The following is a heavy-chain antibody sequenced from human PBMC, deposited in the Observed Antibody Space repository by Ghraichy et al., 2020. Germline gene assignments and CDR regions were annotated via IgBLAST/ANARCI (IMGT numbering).Heavy chain of an antibody. CDR1: GFSFRDYY. CDR2: ISSGGSTI. D-gene: IGHD3-22*01. CDR3: ARFTPITMIVVVINVGGAFDM. J-gene: IGHJ3*02. V-gene: IGHV3-11*01. Sequence: CAGSGFSFRDYYLTWIRQAPGKGLEWVSYISSGGSTIYYADSVKGRFTISRDNAKNSLSLHMNSLRAEDTAVYYCARFTPITMIVVVINVGGAFDMWGQGTMVTVSS.